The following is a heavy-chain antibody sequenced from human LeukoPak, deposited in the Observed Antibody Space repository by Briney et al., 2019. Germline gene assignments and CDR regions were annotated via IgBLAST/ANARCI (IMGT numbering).Heavy chain of an antibody. CDR2: IYISGST. CDR3: ARVVAAAGPNWFDP. D-gene: IGHD6-13*01. Sequence: SQTLSLTCTVSGGSISSGSYYWSWIRQPAGKGLEWSGPIYISGSTNYNPSLKSRVTISVDTSKNQFSLKLSSVPAADTAVYYCARVVAAAGPNWFDPWGQGTLVTVSS. V-gene: IGHV4-61*02. J-gene: IGHJ5*02. CDR1: GGSISSGSYY.